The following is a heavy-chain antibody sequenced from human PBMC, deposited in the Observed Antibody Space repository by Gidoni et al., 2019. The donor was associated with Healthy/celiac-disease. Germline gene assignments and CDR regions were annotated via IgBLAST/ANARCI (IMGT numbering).Heavy chain of an antibody. CDR1: SGSISSAGYY. J-gene: IGHJ6*02. Sequence: QVQLLESGPGLVKPSQTLSLPCTVSSGSISSAGYYWSWIRQHPGKGLEWIGYIYYSGSSYYNPSLESRVTISVDTSKNQFSLKLRSVTAADTAVYYCARVNYYDTIYGMDVWGQGTTVTVSS. D-gene: IGHD3-22*01. V-gene: IGHV4-31*03. CDR2: IYYSGSS. CDR3: ARVNYYDTIYGMDV.